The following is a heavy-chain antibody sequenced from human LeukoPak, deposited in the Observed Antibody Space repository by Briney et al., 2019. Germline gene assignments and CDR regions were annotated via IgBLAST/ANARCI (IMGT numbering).Heavy chain of an antibody. Sequence: SSETLSLTCTVSGGSISSYYWSWIRQPPGKGLEWIGYIYYSGSTNYNPSLKSRVTISVDTSKNQFSLKLSSVTAADTAVYYCARVNYDILTGYHRVLDYWGQGTLVTVSS. J-gene: IGHJ4*02. CDR1: GGSISSYY. CDR2: IYYSGST. V-gene: IGHV4-59*01. D-gene: IGHD3-9*01. CDR3: ARVNYDILTGYHRVLDY.